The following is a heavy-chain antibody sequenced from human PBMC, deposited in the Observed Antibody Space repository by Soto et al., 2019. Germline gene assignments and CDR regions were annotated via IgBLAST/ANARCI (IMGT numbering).Heavy chain of an antibody. D-gene: IGHD2-21*02. CDR3: ARQRTTVVTQAYFDH. CDR2: IYYSGST. CDR1: GXSLSSSSYY. J-gene: IGHJ4*02. Sequence: XTLPLICIVAGXSLSSSSYYWGWIRQPRGKGLEWIGIIYYSGSTYYNPSFKSRVTISIDTSKNQFSLKLSSVTATDTAVYYCARQRTTVVTQAYFDHWGQGALVTVSS. V-gene: IGHV4-39*01.